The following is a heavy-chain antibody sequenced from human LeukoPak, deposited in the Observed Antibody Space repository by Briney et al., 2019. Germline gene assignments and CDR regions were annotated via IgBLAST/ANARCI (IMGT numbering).Heavy chain of an antibody. Sequence: GGSLRLSCAASGFTFSSYAMSWVRQAPGKGLEWVSAISGSGGSTYYADSVKGRFTISRDNSKNTPYLQMNSLRAEDTAVYYCAKGSGSYYTRSPFDYWGQGTLVTVSS. CDR1: GFTFSSYA. CDR3: AKGSGSYYTRSPFDY. V-gene: IGHV3-23*01. CDR2: ISGSGGST. D-gene: IGHD1-26*01. J-gene: IGHJ4*02.